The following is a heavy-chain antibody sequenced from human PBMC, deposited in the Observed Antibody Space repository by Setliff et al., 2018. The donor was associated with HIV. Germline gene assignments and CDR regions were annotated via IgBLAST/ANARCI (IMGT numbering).Heavy chain of an antibody. CDR3: ALPYCGGGNCWSSASLPPAGWFDP. D-gene: IGHD2-15*01. CDR2: INPSGYST. CDR1: GYTFTSYY. Sequence: ASVKVSCKASGYTFTSYYIHWVRQAPGQGLEWMGIINPSGYSTTYAQKFQGRVTMTGDTSTSTVDMELSSLRSEDTAVYYCALPYCGGGNCWSSASLPPAGWFDPWGQGTLVTVSS. V-gene: IGHV1-46*01. J-gene: IGHJ5*02.